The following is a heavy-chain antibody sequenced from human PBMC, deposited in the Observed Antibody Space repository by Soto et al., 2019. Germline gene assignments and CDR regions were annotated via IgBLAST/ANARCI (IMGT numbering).Heavy chain of an antibody. V-gene: IGHV4-59*02. CDR2: IYDSGSP. Sequence: SETLYLTCTISGGSVSVYYWSWIRQPPGQALEWIGYIYDSGSPYYNPSFRSRVIISADTSKNEISLKLTSATAADTAVYYCARGVGSSPPRYWGRGTLVTVSS. CDR3: ARGVGSSPPRY. CDR1: GGSVSVYY. J-gene: IGHJ4*02. D-gene: IGHD1-26*01.